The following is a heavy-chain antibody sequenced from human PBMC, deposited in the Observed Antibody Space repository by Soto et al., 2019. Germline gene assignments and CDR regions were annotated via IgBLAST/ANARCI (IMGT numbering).Heavy chain of an antibody. J-gene: IGHJ6*02. CDR2: IIPIFGTA. CDR1: GGTFSSYA. Sequence: QVQLVQSGAEVKKPGSSVKVSCKASGGTFSSYAISWVRQAPGQGLEWMGGIIPIFGTANYAQKFQGRVTITADESTSTAYMELSSLRSEDTAVYYCARDLIAARPEAYYYYGMDVWGLGTTVTVSS. CDR3: ARDLIAARPEAYYYYGMDV. D-gene: IGHD6-6*01. V-gene: IGHV1-69*01.